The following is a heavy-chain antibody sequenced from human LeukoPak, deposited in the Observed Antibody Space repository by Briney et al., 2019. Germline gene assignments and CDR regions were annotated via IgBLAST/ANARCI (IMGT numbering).Heavy chain of an antibody. CDR1: GFTFSSYS. V-gene: IGHV3-21*01. CDR3: ARVRSSGWYSLTSPSFDY. J-gene: IGHJ4*02. CDR2: ISSSSSYI. Sequence: PGGSLRLSCAASGFTFSSYSMNWVRQAPGKGLEWVSFISSSSSYIYYADSVKGRFTISRDNAKNSLYLQMNSLRAEDTAVYYCARVRSSGWYSLTSPSFDYWGQGTLVTVSS. D-gene: IGHD6-19*01.